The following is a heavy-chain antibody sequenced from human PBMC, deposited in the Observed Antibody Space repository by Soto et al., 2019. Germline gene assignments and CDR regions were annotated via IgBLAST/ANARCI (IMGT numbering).Heavy chain of an antibody. J-gene: IGHJ4*02. CDR3: AKNGPRSHYSSSCTDLDY. V-gene: IGHV3-23*01. CDR1: GFIFGTYG. CDR2: VSGTGDNT. D-gene: IGHD6-6*01. Sequence: EVQLLESGGGLVQPGGSLRLSCAASGFIFGTYGMSWVRQAPGKGLEWVSAVSGTGDNTYYADSVKGRFTISRDNSRNTLYLQMNSLRAEDTAIYYCAKNGPRSHYSSSCTDLDYWGLGTLVTVSS.